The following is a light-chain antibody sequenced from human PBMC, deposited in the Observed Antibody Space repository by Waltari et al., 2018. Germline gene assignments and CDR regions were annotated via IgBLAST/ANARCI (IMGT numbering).Light chain of an antibody. CDR2: VHNDGSH. J-gene: IGLJ3*02. CDR1: SGHSSYA. Sequence: QLVLTQSPSASASLGASVKLPCTLRSGHSSYAIAWHQQQPEKGPRYLMKVHNDGSHSKGDGIPDRFSGSSSGAERYLTISSLRSEDEADYYCQTWGAGFRVFGGGTKLAVL. V-gene: IGLV4-69*01. CDR3: QTWGAGFRV.